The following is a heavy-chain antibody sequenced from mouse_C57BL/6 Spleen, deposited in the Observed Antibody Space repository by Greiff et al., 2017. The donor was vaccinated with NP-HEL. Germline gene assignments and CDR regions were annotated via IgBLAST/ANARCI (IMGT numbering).Heavy chain of an antibody. Sequence: EVRLVESGGGLVQPGGSMKLSCGASGFTFSNYWMNWVRQSPEKGLEWVAQIRVKSDNYATHYAESVKGRFTISREDSKSSVYLQMNNLRAEDTGIYYCTGPLYYYGSRYFDVWGTGTTVTVSS. CDR1: GFTFSNYW. D-gene: IGHD1-1*01. CDR3: TGPLYYYGSRYFDV. CDR2: IRVKSDNYAT. J-gene: IGHJ1*03. V-gene: IGHV6-3*01.